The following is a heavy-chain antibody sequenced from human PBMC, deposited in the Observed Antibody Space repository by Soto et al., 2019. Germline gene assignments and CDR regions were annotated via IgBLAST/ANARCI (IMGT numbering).Heavy chain of an antibody. V-gene: IGHV4-39*01. CDR2: LYYGGST. D-gene: IGHD1-26*01. CDR1: GGSINSDDSF. J-gene: IGHJ5*02. Sequence: ETLSLTCSVSGGSINSDDSFWGWVRQSPGKGLEWIGSLYYGGSTFYNPSLKSRVTISLDTSKNQFSLRLTSVTAADTAIYYCARQLPVGATSWFDPWGQGTLVTVSS. CDR3: ARQLPVGATSWFDP.